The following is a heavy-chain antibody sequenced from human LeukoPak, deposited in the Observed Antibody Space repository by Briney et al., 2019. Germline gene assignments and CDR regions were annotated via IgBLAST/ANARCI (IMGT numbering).Heavy chain of an antibody. CDR3: ARAHDCSGGSCFPLAY. CDR2: MNPNSGNT. CDR1: GYTFTSYD. J-gene: IGHJ4*02. Sequence: ASVKVSCKASGYTFTSYDINWVRQATGQGLEWMGWMNPNSGNTGYAQKFQGRVTMTRNTFISTAYMELSSLRSEDTAVYHCARAHDCSGGSCFPLAYWGQGTLVTVSS. V-gene: IGHV1-8*01. D-gene: IGHD2-15*01.